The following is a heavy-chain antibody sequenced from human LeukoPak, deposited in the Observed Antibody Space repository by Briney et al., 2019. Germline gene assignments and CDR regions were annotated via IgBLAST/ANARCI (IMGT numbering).Heavy chain of an antibody. CDR1: GFTFDDYA. CDR3: AKEDRRGRHFDY. D-gene: IGHD3-16*01. Sequence: GGSLRLSCAASGFTFDDYAMHWVRQAPRKGLEWVSGISWNSGSIGYADSVKGRFTISRDNAKNSLYLQMNSLRAEDTALYYCAKEDRRGRHFDYWGQGTLVTVSS. CDR2: ISWNSGSI. J-gene: IGHJ4*02. V-gene: IGHV3-9*01.